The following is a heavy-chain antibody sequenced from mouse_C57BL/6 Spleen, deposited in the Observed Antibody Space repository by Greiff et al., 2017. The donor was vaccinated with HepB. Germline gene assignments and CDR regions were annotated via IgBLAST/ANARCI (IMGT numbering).Heavy chain of an antibody. CDR2: ISDGGSYT. Sequence: EVKLVESGGGLVKPGGSLKLSCAASGFTFSSYAMSWVRQTPEKRLEWVATISDGGSYTYYPDNVKGRFTISRDNAKNNLYLQMSHLKSEDTAMYYCARERSNYFDYWGQGTTLTVSS. D-gene: IGHD5-1*01. CDR1: GFTFSSYA. J-gene: IGHJ2*01. V-gene: IGHV5-4*01. CDR3: ARERSNYFDY.